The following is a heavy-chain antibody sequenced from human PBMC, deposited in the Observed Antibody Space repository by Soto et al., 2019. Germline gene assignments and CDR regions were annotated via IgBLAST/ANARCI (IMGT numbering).Heavy chain of an antibody. CDR1: GFIVSSNY. CDR3: ARDPREKYGMDV. Sequence: EVQVVESGGGLIQPGGSLRLSCEASGFIVSSNYMSWVRQAPGKGLEWVSVIYSGGSTYYADSVKGRFTISRDNSKNTLYLQMNSLRVEDTAVYYCARDPREKYGMDVWGQGTTVTVSS. V-gene: IGHV3-53*01. J-gene: IGHJ6*02. CDR2: IYSGGST.